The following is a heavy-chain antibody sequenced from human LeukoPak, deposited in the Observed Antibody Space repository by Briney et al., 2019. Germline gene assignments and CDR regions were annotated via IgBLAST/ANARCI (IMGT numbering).Heavy chain of an antibody. CDR3: ATKTPWPFDH. J-gene: IGHJ4*02. CDR2: SVTSGST. V-gene: IGHV3-21*01. CDR1: GFSFSSFN. Sequence: GGSLTLSCAASGFSFSSFNLYWVRQAPGKGLEWVSSSVTSGSTYYADSVKGRFTISRDSAKNSLFLQMSSLSAEDTAVYYCATKTPWPFDHWGQGTLVTVSS. D-gene: IGHD4-23*01.